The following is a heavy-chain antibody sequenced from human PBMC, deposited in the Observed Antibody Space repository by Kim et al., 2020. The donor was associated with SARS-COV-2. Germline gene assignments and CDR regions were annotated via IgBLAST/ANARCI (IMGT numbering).Heavy chain of an antibody. Sequence: GGSLRLSCAASGFTFSSYAMSWVRQAPGKGLEWVSAISGSGGSTCYADSVKGRFTISRDNSKNTLYLQMNSLRAEDTAVYYCAKMADFDWLPNYYYGMDVWGQGTTVTVSS. J-gene: IGHJ6*02. CDR1: GFTFSSYA. V-gene: IGHV3-23*01. CDR2: ISGSGGST. CDR3: AKMADFDWLPNYYYGMDV. D-gene: IGHD3-9*01.